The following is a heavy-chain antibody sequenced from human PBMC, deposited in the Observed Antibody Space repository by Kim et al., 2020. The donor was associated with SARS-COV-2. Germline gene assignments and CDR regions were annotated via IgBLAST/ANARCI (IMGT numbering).Heavy chain of an antibody. CDR1: GFTFSNYA. D-gene: IGHD3-22*01. J-gene: IGHJ4*02. CDR3: AKDAATYFHDSSGYSYFVYYYDS. Sequence: GSLRLSCAASGFTFSNYAMSWVRQAPGKGLEWVSAISPSGGSKYYADSVKGRFTITRDKSNNTLSLQMNSLRAEDTAIYFCAKDAATYFHDSSGYSYFVYYYDSWGQGTLVTVSS. CDR2: ISPSGGSK. V-gene: IGHV3-23*01.